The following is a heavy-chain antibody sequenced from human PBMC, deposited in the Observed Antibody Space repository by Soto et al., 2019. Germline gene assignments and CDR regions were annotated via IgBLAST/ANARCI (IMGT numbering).Heavy chain of an antibody. CDR1: GFSFNTYA. CDR2: ISSSSAYI. V-gene: IGHV3-21*06. CDR3: ARDSGDSKGSYFYYGLDV. J-gene: IGHJ6*01. D-gene: IGHD2-21*02. Sequence: GGSLRLSCAASGFSFNTYAMNWVRQAPGKGLEWVSCISSSSAYIYYADSVKGRFTIARDNAENLLYLQMNSLRAEDTAVYYCARDSGDSKGSYFYYGLDVWAQRTTVTVSS.